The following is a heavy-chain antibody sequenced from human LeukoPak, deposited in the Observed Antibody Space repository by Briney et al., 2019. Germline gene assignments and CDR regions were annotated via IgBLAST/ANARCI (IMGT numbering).Heavy chain of an antibody. CDR2: ISASGGST. Sequence: TGGSLRLSCAASGFTVSSNYMSWVRQAPGKGLEWVSVISASGGSTYYADSVKGRFTISRDNSKNTLYMQMNSLRAEDTAVYYCAKTWALYYFDYWGQGTLVPVSS. J-gene: IGHJ4*02. V-gene: IGHV3-23*01. CDR1: GFTVSSNY. D-gene: IGHD7-27*01. CDR3: AKTWALYYFDY.